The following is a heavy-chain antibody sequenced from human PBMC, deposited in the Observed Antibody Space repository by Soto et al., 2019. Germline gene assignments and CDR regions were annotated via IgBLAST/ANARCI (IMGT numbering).Heavy chain of an antibody. CDR2: IYYSGNT. CDR1: GGSIGIYY. J-gene: IGHJ4*02. D-gene: IGHD6-19*01. CDR3: ARSEYSSGFVGY. V-gene: IGHV4-59*01. Sequence: QVQLQESGPGLVKPSETLSLTCTVSGGSIGIYYWSWIRQTPGKGLEWIGNIYYSGNTNYNPSLQSRVTMAIDTSKRQFSLTLNSVTAADTAVYSCARSEYSSGFVGYWGQGTLVTVSS.